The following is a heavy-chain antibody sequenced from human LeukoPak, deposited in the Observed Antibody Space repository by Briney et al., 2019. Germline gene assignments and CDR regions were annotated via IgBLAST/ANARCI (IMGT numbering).Heavy chain of an antibody. D-gene: IGHD3-22*01. CDR1: GYTFTSYY. V-gene: IGHV1-46*01. CDR3: ARERVDSSGSNWFDP. CDR2: INPSGGCT. Sequence: ASVKVSCKASGYTFTSYYMHWVRQAPGQGLEWMGIINPSGGCTSYAQKFQGRVTMTRDTSTSTVYMELSSLRSEDTAVYYCARERVDSSGSNWFDPWGQGTLVTVSS. J-gene: IGHJ5*02.